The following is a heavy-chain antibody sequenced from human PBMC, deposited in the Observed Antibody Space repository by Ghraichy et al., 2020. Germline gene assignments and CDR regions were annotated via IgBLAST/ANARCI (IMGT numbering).Heavy chain of an antibody. CDR2: INHSGST. CDR1: GGSFSGYY. V-gene: IGHV4-34*01. CDR3: VRRTRTTINWYFDL. Sequence: ESLNISCAVYGGSFSGYYWSWIRQPPGKGLEWIGEINHSGSTNYNPSLKSRVTILVDTSKKQFSLKLSSVTAADTAVYYCVRRTRTTINWYFDLWGRGTLVTVSS. J-gene: IGHJ2*01. D-gene: IGHD5-12*01.